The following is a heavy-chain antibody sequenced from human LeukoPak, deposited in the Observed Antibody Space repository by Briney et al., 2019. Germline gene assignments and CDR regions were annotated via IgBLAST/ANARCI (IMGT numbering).Heavy chain of an antibody. CDR2: ISYEGSNK. CDR3: ARDRGGYGNPAILRDAFDI. V-gene: IGHV3-30-3*01. D-gene: IGHD1-14*01. Sequence: RSLGLSCAHTRHTLTNYTMHRVHPAPGTGHETVAHISYEGSNKYSADSVKGRFTVSRDNCKNTLHLQMHRLGADDTAVYYSARDRGGYGNPAILRDAFDIWGQGTIVTVSS. CDR1: RHTLTNYT. J-gene: IGHJ3*02.